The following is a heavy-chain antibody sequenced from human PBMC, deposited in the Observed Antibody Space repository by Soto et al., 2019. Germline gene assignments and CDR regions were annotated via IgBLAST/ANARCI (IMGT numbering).Heavy chain of an antibody. Sequence: GASVKVSCKASGCTFTGYYMHWVRQAPGQGLEWMGWINPNSGNTNYAQKFQGRVTMTRDTSMSTAYMELRSLRSDDTAVYYCARDRGAVDLYYYGMDVWGQGTTVTVSS. CDR2: INPNSGNT. CDR1: GCTFTGYY. CDR3: ARDRGAVDLYYYGMDV. D-gene: IGHD6-19*01. J-gene: IGHJ6*02. V-gene: IGHV1-2*02.